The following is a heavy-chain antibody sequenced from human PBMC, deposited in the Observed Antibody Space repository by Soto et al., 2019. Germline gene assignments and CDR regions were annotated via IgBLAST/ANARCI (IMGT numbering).Heavy chain of an antibody. D-gene: IGHD3-10*01. V-gene: IGHV3-15*05. CDR2: IKTTSDGAVT. J-gene: IGHJ4*02. CDR1: GLTLSDAW. CDR3: AREWFGDFV. Sequence: EVQLVESGGGLVKPGGSLRLSCVGSGLTLSDAWMNWVRQIPGKGPEWVGRIKTTSDGAVTDYAALAKGRFTISRDDSENTVSLQMNSLKSEDTAVYYCAREWFGDFVWGQGTLVTVSS.